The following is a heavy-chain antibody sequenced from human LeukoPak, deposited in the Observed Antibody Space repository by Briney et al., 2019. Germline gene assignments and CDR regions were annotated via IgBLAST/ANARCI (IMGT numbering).Heavy chain of an antibody. CDR3: AKDTPIAVAGHYYYYGMDV. D-gene: IGHD6-19*01. J-gene: IGHJ6*02. Sequence: PGGSLRLSCAASGFTFGSYAMSWVRQAPGKGLEWVSAISGRGGSTYYADSVTGRFTISRDNSKNKLYLQMNSLRAEDTAVYYCAKDTPIAVAGHYYYYGMDVWGQGTTVTVSS. CDR2: ISGRGGST. V-gene: IGHV3-23*01. CDR1: GFTFGSYA.